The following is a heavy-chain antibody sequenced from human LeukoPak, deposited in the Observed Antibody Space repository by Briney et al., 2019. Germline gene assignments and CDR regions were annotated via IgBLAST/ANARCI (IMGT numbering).Heavy chain of an antibody. CDR3: ARGAIVASISPAGTDY. J-gene: IGHJ4*02. Sequence: ASVKVSCKASGYTFTGYYMHWVRQAPGQGLEWMGWINPNSGGTNYAQKFQGGVTMTRDTSISTAYMELSRLRSDDTAVYYCARGAIVASISPAGTDYWGQGTLVTVSS. D-gene: IGHD3-22*01. CDR2: INPNSGGT. CDR1: GYTFTGYY. V-gene: IGHV1-2*02.